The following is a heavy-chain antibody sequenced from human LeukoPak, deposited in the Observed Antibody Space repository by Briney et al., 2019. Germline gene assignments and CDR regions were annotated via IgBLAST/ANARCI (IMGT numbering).Heavy chain of an antibody. J-gene: IGHJ4*02. Sequence: PGGSLRLSCAASGFTFSSYWMSWVRQAPGKGLEWVSSISSSSSYIYYADSVKGRFTISRDNAKNSLYLQMNSLRAEDTAVYYCARESMNTAMVRTFDYWGQGTLVTVSS. V-gene: IGHV3-21*01. D-gene: IGHD5-18*01. CDR1: GFTFSSYW. CDR2: ISSSSSYI. CDR3: ARESMNTAMVRTFDY.